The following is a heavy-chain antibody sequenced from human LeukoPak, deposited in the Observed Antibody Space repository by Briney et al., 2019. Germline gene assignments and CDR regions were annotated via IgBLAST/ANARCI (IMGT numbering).Heavy chain of an antibody. CDR2: IYYSGST. Sequence: SETLSLTCTVSGGSISSYYWSWIRQPPGKGLEWIEYIYYSGSTNYNPSLKSRVTISVDTSKNQFSLKLSSVTAADTAVYYCASSMYSSSWYGGDAFDIWGQGTMVTVSS. CDR1: GGSISSYY. J-gene: IGHJ3*02. V-gene: IGHV4-59*01. D-gene: IGHD6-13*01. CDR3: ASSMYSSSWYGGDAFDI.